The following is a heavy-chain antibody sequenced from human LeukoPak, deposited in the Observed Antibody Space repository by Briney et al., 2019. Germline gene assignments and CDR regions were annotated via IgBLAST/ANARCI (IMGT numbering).Heavy chain of an antibody. Sequence: GGSLRLSCAASGFTFSSYAMSWVRQAPGKGLEWVSAISGSGGSTYYADSVKGRFTISRDNSKNTLYLQMNSLRAEDTAVYYCAKSPAPKLLPFLEPPIKYYYYGMDVWGHGTTVTVSS. D-gene: IGHD3-3*01. CDR3: AKSPAPKLLPFLEPPIKYYYYGMDV. J-gene: IGHJ6*02. CDR2: ISGSGGST. V-gene: IGHV3-23*01. CDR1: GFTFSSYA.